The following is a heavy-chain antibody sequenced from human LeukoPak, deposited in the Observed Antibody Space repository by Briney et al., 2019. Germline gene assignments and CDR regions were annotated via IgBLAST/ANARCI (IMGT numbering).Heavy chain of an antibody. Sequence: ASVKVSCKASGGTFSSYAISWVRQAPGQGLEWMGGIIPIFGTANYAQKFQGRVTITADESTSTAYMELSSLRSEDTAVYYCARGLAAADYFDYWGQGTLVTVSS. V-gene: IGHV1-69*13. D-gene: IGHD6-13*01. CDR3: ARGLAAADYFDY. CDR2: IIPIFGTA. CDR1: GGTFSSYA. J-gene: IGHJ4*02.